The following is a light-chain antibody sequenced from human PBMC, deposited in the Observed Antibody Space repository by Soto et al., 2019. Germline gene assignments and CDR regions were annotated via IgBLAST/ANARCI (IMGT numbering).Light chain of an antibody. V-gene: IGLV2-8*01. Sequence: QSALTQPPSASGSPGQSVTISCTGSSSDVGSYNYVSWYQQHPGKAPKLIIYEVTKRSSGVPDRFSGSKSGSTASLTVSGLQVEDEVYYYCSSFGVSKVFGGGTKLTVL. J-gene: IGLJ2*01. CDR3: SSFGVSKV. CDR1: SSDVGSYNY. CDR2: EVT.